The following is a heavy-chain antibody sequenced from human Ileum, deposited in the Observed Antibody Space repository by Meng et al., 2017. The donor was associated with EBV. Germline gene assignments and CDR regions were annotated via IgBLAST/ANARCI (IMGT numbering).Heavy chain of an antibody. J-gene: IGHJ5*02. D-gene: IGHD4-23*01. CDR2: ISHTGTT. V-gene: IGHV4-34*01. Sequence: QVPLLRWGAELLKPSETLSCTCGVDGGYFSNYYWTWIRQPPGKGVEWIGEISHTGTTKYNPSLKNRVTISLDTSNNQFSLNLNSVTAADTALYYCARYGTCGANSFYCFDPWGQGTLVTVSS. CDR3: ARYGTCGANSFYCFDP. CDR1: GGYFSNYY.